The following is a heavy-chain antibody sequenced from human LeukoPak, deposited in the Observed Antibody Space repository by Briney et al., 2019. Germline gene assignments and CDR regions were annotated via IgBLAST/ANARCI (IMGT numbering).Heavy chain of an antibody. CDR3: ARVVAVAYFDY. CDR2: INHSGST. V-gene: IGHV4-34*01. Sequence: SETLSLTCAVYGGSFSGYYWSWIRQPPGKGLEWIGEINHSGSTNYNPSLKSRVTISVDTSKNQFSLKLSSVTAADTAVYYCARVVAVAYFDYWGQGTLDTVSS. D-gene: IGHD6-19*01. CDR1: GGSFSGYY. J-gene: IGHJ4*02.